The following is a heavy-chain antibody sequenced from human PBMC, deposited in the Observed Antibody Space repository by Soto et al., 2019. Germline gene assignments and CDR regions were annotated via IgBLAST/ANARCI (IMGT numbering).Heavy chain of an antibody. CDR3: GRCNGDDCHSPFDY. V-gene: IGHV3-30*03. Sequence: QVQLVESGGGVVQPGGSLRLSCAASGFTFSNYAMHWVRQAPGKGLEWVADITKNGRNKDYADSVKGRLAISRDNSKNTPELQMNRLRVEDTAMYYCGRCNGDDCHSPFDYWGQGTLVTVSS. J-gene: IGHJ4*02. CDR1: GFTFSNYA. CDR2: ITKNGRNK. D-gene: IGHD2-8*01.